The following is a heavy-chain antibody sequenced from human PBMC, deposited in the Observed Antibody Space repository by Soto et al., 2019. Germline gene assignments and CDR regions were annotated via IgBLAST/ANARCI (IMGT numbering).Heavy chain of an antibody. CDR1: GFTFSSYA. Sequence: HPGGSLRLSCAASGFTFSSYAMTWVRQAPGKGLEWVSGISGSAINTYYADSVKGRFTISRDNSKNTLYLKMNSLRAEDTAVYYCAKTTSQVVPAAPGDYWGLGTLVTVSS. CDR2: ISGSAINT. CDR3: AKTTSQVVPAAPGDY. V-gene: IGHV3-23*01. J-gene: IGHJ4*02. D-gene: IGHD2-2*01.